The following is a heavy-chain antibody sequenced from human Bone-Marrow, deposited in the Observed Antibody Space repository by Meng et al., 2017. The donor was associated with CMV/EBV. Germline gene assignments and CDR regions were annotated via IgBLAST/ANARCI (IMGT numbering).Heavy chain of an antibody. CDR1: GYTFTSYD. CDR2: MNPNSGNT. Sequence: ASVKVSCEASGYTFTSYDINWVRQATGQGLEWMGWMNPNSGNTGYAQKFQGRVTITRNTSISTAYMELSSMRSEDTAVYYCARRGYYYGMDVWGQGTTVTVSS. J-gene: IGHJ6*02. D-gene: IGHD3-10*01. CDR3: ARRGYYYGMDV. V-gene: IGHV1-8*03.